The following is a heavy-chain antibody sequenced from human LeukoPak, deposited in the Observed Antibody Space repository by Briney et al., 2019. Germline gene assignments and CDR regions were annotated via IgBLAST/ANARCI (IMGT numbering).Heavy chain of an antibody. CDR1: GGTFSSYA. V-gene: IGHV1-69*01. Sequence: ASVKVSCKASGGTFSSYAISWVRQAPGQGLEWMGGIIPIFGTANYAQKFQGRVTITADESTSTAYMELSSLRSEDTAVYYCARDRGEHNMVRGVINLDYWGQGTLVTVSS. CDR3: ARDRGEHNMVRGVINLDY. J-gene: IGHJ4*02. D-gene: IGHD3-10*01. CDR2: IIPIFGTA.